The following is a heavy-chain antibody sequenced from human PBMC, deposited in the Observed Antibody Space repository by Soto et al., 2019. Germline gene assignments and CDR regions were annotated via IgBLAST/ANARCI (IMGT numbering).Heavy chain of an antibody. J-gene: IGHJ5*02. CDR3: AHRGYGDYPRDNWFDP. CDR2: IYWNDDK. V-gene: IGHV2-5*01. Sequence: QITWRESGPTLVKPTQTLTLTCTFSGFSLNTAGAGVGWIRQPPGKALEWLALIYWNDDKRFSPSLKSKLTISKDTSKNQVVLTMTNVDPVDTATYYCAHRGYGDYPRDNWFDPWGQGTLVTVSS. D-gene: IGHD4-17*01. CDR1: GFSLNTAGAG.